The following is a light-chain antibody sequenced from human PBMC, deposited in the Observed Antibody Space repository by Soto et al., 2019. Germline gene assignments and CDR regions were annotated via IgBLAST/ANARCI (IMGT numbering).Light chain of an antibody. Sequence: EIVMTHAPATLSVSPGERATRSCRASQSVSSNLAWYQQKPGQAPRLLIYGASTRATGIPARFSGSGSGTEFTLTISSLQPDDFATYYCQHYNSYSEAFGQGTKVDIK. CDR3: QHYNSYSEA. CDR1: QSVSSN. J-gene: IGKJ1*01. CDR2: GAS. V-gene: IGKV3-15*01.